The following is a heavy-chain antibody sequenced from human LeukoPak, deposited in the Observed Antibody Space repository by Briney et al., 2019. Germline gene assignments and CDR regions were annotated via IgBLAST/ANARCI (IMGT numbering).Heavy chain of an antibody. V-gene: IGHV1-46*01. CDR2: INXXXXST. J-gene: IGHJ3*02. Sequence: GASVKVSCKASGDTFTSYYMHWVRQAPGQGLEWMGIINXXXXSTSYAQKFQGRVTMTRDTSTSTVYMELSSLRSEDTAVYYCARDLHPTYYYDSSGYSDAFDIWGQGTMVTVSS. CDR3: ARDLHPTYYYDSSGYSDAFDI. D-gene: IGHD3-22*01. CDR1: GDTFTSYY.